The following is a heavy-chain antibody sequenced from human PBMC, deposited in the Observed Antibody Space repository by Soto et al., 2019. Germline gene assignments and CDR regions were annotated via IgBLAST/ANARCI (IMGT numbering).Heavy chain of an antibody. Sequence: EVQLVESGGGLVQPGGSLRLSGVASGLTSRSYGRHWVRQAPGKGLVWVSSISNDGSSIYADPVKGRFTISRDNAKNTLYLQMNSLRAEDTAVYYCARLPNKSPQNWGQGTLVIVSP. CDR2: ISNDGSS. CDR1: GLTSRSYG. J-gene: IGHJ1*01. V-gene: IGHV3-74*01. CDR3: ARLPNKSPQN.